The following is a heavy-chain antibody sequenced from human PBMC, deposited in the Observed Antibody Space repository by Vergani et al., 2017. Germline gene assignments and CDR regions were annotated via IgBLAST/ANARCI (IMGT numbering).Heavy chain of an antibody. V-gene: IGHV4-34*01. CDR1: GGSFSGYY. J-gene: IGHJ5*02. CDR2: INHSGST. Sequence: QVQLQQWGAGLLKPSETLSLTCAVYGGSFSGYYWSWIRQPPGKGLEWIGEINHSGSTNYNPSLKSRVTISVDTYKNQFSLKLSSVTAADTAVYYCARQGRDYGDFNWFDPWGQGTLVTVSS. D-gene: IGHD4-17*01. CDR3: ARQGRDYGDFNWFDP.